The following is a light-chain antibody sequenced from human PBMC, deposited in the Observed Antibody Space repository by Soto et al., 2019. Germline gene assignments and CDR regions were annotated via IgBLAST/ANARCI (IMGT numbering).Light chain of an antibody. V-gene: IGLV8-61*01. CDR1: SGSVLTSYY. Sequence: QTVVSQEPSFSVSPGGTVTLTCGLTSGSVLTSYYPTWYQQTPGQAPRTLIYSTNNRSSGVPDRFSGSILGNKAALTIMGAQADDESDYYCALYVGTGTVVFGGGTKVTVL. CDR3: ALYVGTGTVV. CDR2: STN. J-gene: IGLJ2*01.